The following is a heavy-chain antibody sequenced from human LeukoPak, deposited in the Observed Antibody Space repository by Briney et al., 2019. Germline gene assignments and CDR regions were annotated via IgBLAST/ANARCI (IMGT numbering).Heavy chain of an antibody. Sequence: GASVKVSCKASGYTFTSYYVHWVRQAPGQGLEWMGIINPSGGSTSYAQKFQGRVTMTRDTSTSTVYMELSSLRSEDTAVYYCARDRRPTTVVTPGAFDIWGQGTMVTVSS. CDR2: INPSGGST. D-gene: IGHD4-23*01. CDR1: GYTFTSYY. CDR3: ARDRRPTTVVTPGAFDI. J-gene: IGHJ3*02. V-gene: IGHV1-46*01.